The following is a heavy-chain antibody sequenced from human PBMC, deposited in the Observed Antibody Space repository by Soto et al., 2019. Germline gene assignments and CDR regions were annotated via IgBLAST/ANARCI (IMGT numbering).Heavy chain of an antibody. Sequence: GGSLRLSCAASGFTFGDYGMSWVRQAPGKGLEWVSGINWNGGSTGYADSVKGRFTISRDNAKNSLYLQMNSLRAEDTALYYCARLPYCSSTSCPNFGFRYYYMDVWGKGTTVTVSS. V-gene: IGHV3-20*04. CDR2: INWNGGST. D-gene: IGHD2-2*01. J-gene: IGHJ6*03. CDR1: GFTFGDYG. CDR3: ARLPYCSSTSCPNFGFRYYYMDV.